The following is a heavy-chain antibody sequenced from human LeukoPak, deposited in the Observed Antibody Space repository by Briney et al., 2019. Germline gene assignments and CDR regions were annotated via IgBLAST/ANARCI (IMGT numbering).Heavy chain of an antibody. CDR2: INHSGST. CDR1: GGSFSGYY. D-gene: IGHD1-1*01. J-gene: IGHJ6*03. CDR3: ARKGDRERAYCYYMGV. Sequence: PSETLSLTCAVYGGSFSGYYWSWIRQPPGKGLEWIGEINHSGSTNYNPSLKSRVTISVDTSKNQFSLKLSSVTAADTAVYYCARKGDRERAYCYYMGVWGKGTTVTVSS. V-gene: IGHV4-34*01.